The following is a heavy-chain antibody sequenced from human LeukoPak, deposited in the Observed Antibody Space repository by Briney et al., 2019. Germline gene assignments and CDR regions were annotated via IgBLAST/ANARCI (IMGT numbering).Heavy chain of an antibody. CDR2: IYTSGST. CDR3: ARGERYDYYGSGSYYDLDY. CDR1: GGSISSYY. J-gene: IGHJ4*02. D-gene: IGHD3-10*01. V-gene: IGHV4-4*07. Sequence: SETLSLTCTVSGGSISSYYWSWIRQPAGKGLEWIGRIYTSGSTNYNPSLKSRVTMSVDTSKNQFSLKLSPVTAADTAVYYCARGERYDYYGSGSYYDLDYWGQGTLVTVSS.